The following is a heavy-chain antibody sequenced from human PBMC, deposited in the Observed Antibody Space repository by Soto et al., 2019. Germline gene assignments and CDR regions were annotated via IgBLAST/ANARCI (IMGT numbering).Heavy chain of an antibody. CDR1: GFTFSNYA. V-gene: IGHV3-23*01. J-gene: IGHJ4*02. CDR3: AKAIFGVVIGFDY. Sequence: PGGSLRLSCAVSGFTFSNYAMSWVRQAPGKGLEWVSAVSGSGSSTYYADSVKGRFTISRDNSKNTLYLQMNSLRAEDTAVYYCAKAIFGVVIGFDYWGLGTLVTVSS. CDR2: VSGSGSST. D-gene: IGHD3-3*01.